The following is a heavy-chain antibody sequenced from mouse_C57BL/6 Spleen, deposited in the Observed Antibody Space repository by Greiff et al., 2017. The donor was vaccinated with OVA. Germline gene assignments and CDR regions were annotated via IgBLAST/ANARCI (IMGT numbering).Heavy chain of an antibody. CDR1: GFTFSSYA. D-gene: IGHD3-3*01. V-gene: IGHV5-9-1*02. J-gene: IGHJ4*01. Sequence: EVKLEESGEGLVKPGGSLKLSCAASGFTFSSYAMSWVRQTPEKRLEWVAYISSGGDYLYYAATVKGRFTISSDNARNTLYLQMSSLKSEDTAMYYCTRGGGQDAMDYWGQGTSVTVSS. CDR3: TRGGGQDAMDY. CDR2: ISSGGDYL.